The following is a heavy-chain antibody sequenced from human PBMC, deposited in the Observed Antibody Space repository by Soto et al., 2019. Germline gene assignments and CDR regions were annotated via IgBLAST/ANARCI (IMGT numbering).Heavy chain of an antibody. CDR1: GYTFTEYF. CDR3: ARATLIIRHITNLGEASPGVVEH. CDR2: ISPESGVT. D-gene: IGHD3-3*01. Sequence: QVQLVQSGAEVNMPGASVRVSCEASGYTFTEYFLHWVRQAPGQGLEWMGWISPESGVTNIAPNFEGRVTMTADTAITTAYMQLSGLRYDDTAVYYCARATLIIRHITNLGEASPGVVEHWGQGTLVSVSS. J-gene: IGHJ5*02. V-gene: IGHV1-2*02.